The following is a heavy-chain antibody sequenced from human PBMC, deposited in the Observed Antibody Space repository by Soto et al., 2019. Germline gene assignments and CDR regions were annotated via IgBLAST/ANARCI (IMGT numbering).Heavy chain of an antibody. CDR3: ARGRQVVDAALFRRAGDFSMDV. J-gene: IGHJ6*02. V-gene: IGHV4-34*01. CDR1: GGSFNGFY. CDR2: ITHSGRT. D-gene: IGHD2-2*01. Sequence: PSETLSLTCAVYGGSFNGFYWSYIRQPPGKGLEWIGEITHSGRTNYNPSLKSRVTMSVDTSKNQFSVKLTSVTAADTAVYYCARGRQVVDAALFRRAGDFSMDVWSQGTTVTVYS.